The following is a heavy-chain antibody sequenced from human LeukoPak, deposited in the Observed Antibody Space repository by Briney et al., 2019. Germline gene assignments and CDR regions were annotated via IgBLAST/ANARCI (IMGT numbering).Heavy chain of an antibody. Sequence: APEKGSCKASGYTFTSYGISWVRQAPGQRREWMGWISAYNGNTNYAQKLQGRVTMTIDTSASTAYMELRSLRSDDTAVYYCARVGFNWFDPWGQGTLVTVSS. D-gene: IGHD1-26*01. CDR1: GYTFTSYG. J-gene: IGHJ5*02. V-gene: IGHV1-18*01. CDR3: ARVGFNWFDP. CDR2: ISAYNGNT.